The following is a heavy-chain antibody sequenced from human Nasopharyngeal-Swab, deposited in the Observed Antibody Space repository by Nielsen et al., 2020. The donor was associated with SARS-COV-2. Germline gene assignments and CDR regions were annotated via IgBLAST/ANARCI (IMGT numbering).Heavy chain of an antibody. J-gene: IGHJ6*03. CDR1: GFTFSSYS. V-gene: IGHV3-48*01. Sequence: GGSLRLSCAASGFTFSSYSMNWVRQAPGKGLEWVSYISSSSSTIYYADSVKGRFTISRDNSKNTLYLQMNSLRAEDTAVYYCATGSTTVVTPEYYYYMDVWGKGTTVTVS. D-gene: IGHD4-23*01. CDR2: ISSSSSTI. CDR3: ATGSTTVVTPEYYYYMDV.